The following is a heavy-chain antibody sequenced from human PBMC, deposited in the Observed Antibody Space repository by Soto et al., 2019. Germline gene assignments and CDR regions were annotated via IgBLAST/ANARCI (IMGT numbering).Heavy chain of an antibody. D-gene: IGHD2-15*01. CDR1: GYSVSSSDYY. Sequence: SETLSLTCSVSGYSVSSSDYYWAWLRQPPGKGLEWIGSMLYSGLTYYNPSLKSRVTLSVDTSKNQFSVRLNSVTASDTAVYYCAPLSVSLSGPYGIHVWGQGTTGTVSS. J-gene: IGHJ6*02. CDR2: MLYSGLT. V-gene: IGHV4-39*01. CDR3: APLSVSLSGPYGIHV.